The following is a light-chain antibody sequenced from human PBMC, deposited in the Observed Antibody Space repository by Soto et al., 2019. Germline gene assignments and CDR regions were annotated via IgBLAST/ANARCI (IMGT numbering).Light chain of an antibody. Sequence: EIVLTQSPGTLSLSPGERATLSCRASQSFSSSYLAWYQQKPGQAPRLLIYGASTRATGIPDRVSGSGAGTDFTLTISRLEPEDFAVYYCQHYGSALFTFGRGTEVDVK. V-gene: IGKV3-20*01. J-gene: IGKJ3*01. CDR2: GAS. CDR1: QSFSSSY. CDR3: QHYGSALFT.